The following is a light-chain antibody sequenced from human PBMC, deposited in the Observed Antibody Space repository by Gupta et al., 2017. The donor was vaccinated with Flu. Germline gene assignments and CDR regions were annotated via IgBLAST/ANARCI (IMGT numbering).Light chain of an antibody. Sequence: TITCTSNSGSIDDSVEHWCQQRPGSSPTTVIFDDTQRTCGGAAPSSASIDSYSTSASLTITGLQREDEADYYCQSLDSSDRTWVFGGGTKVTVL. CDR1: SGSIDDSV. J-gene: IGLJ3*02. CDR3: QSLDSSDRTWV. V-gene: IGLV6-57*01. CDR2: DDT.